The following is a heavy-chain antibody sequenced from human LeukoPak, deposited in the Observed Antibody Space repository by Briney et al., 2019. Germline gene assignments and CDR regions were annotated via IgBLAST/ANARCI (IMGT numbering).Heavy chain of an antibody. J-gene: IGHJ4*02. CDR1: GGSISSGSYY. Sequence: SQTLSLTCTVSGGSISSGSYYWSWIRQPAGKGLEWIGRIYTSGSTNYNPSLKSRVTMSVDTSKNQFSLKLSSVTAADTAVYYCARGYPRDGYSPFDYWGQGTLVTVSS. CDR3: ARGYPRDGYSPFDY. CDR2: IYTSGST. V-gene: IGHV4-61*02. D-gene: IGHD5-24*01.